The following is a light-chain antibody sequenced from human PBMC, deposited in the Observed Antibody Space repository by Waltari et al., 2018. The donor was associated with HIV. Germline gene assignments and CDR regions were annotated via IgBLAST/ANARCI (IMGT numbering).Light chain of an antibody. J-gene: IGLJ3*02. V-gene: IGLV8-61*01. CDR1: SGSVSTSYY. CDR3: VLYMGSGISV. Sequence: QTVVPQEPSFSVSPGGTVTLTCGLSSGSVSTSYYPSWYQQTPGQAPRPLIYSTNTRSSGVPDRFSGSILGNKAALTITGAQADDESDYYCVLYMGSGISVFGGGTKLTVL. CDR2: STN.